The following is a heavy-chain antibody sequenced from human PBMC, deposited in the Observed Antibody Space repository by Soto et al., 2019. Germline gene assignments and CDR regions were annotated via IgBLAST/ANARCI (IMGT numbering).Heavy chain of an antibody. V-gene: IGHV3-21*01. CDR3: ARDRTLNRWLQGGMDV. J-gene: IGHJ6*02. Sequence: GGSLRLSCAASGFTFSSYSMNWVRQAPEKGLKWVTSISSSSSYIYYADSVKGRFTISRDNAKNSLYLQMNSLRAEDTAVYYCARDRTLNRWLQGGMDVWGQGTTVTVSS. CDR1: GFTFSSYS. D-gene: IGHD5-12*01. CDR2: ISSSSSYI.